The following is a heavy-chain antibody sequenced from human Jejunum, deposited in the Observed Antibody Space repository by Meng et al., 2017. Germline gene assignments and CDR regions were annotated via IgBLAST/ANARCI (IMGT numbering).Heavy chain of an antibody. CDR1: GGSVSSSGYQ. Sequence: GRLQGPGPGLVRPSEPLSLLCAVSGGSVSSSGYQWGWIRQPPGKGLEWIGYASTNYNPSLKSRVTISVDTSKNQFSLKLTSVTAADTAVYYCARDHWGSLDYWGQGVLVTVSS. CDR2: AST. D-gene: IGHD7-27*01. CDR3: ARDHWGSLDY. V-gene: IGHV4-61*08. J-gene: IGHJ4*02.